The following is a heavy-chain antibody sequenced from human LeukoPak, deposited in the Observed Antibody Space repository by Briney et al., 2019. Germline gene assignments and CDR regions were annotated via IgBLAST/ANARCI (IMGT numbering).Heavy chain of an antibody. Sequence: SETLSLTCTVSGGSISSSSYYWGWIRQPPGKGLEWIGSIYYSGSTYYNPSLKSRVTISVDTSKNQFSLKLSSVTAADTAVYYCARDRRDGGLAADSWGQGTLVTVSS. V-gene: IGHV4-39*07. CDR2: IYYSGST. CDR3: ARDRRDGGLAADS. J-gene: IGHJ5*01. CDR1: GGSISSSSYY. D-gene: IGHD3-16*01.